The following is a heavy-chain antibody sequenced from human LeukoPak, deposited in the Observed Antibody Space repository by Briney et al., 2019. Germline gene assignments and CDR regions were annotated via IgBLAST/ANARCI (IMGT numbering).Heavy chain of an antibody. CDR1: GFFFSTHG. CDR3: AQDLAWIRFDN. CDR2: ISPRGDTK. V-gene: IGHV3-23*01. D-gene: IGHD5-12*01. J-gene: IGHJ4*02. Sequence: GGTLRLSCAASGFFFSTHGMNWVRQAPGKGLEWVSGISPRGDTKYYADSVKGRFTISRDNSKNTVYLQMDSLRFEDAAIYYCAQDLAWIRFDNWGQGTLVTVSS.